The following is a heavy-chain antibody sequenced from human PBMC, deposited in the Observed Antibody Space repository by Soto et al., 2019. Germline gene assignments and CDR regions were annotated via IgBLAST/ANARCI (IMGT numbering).Heavy chain of an antibody. V-gene: IGHV1-18*01. CDR3: ARAGYGDYYFDY. Sequence: VKLVQSGAEVKKPGASVKVSCKASGYPFTSYGISWVPQSPGQGLEWMGWTSAYNGKTNYAQKLQGRVTMTTDTSTSTAYMELRSLRSDDTAVYYCARAGYGDYYFDYWGQGTLVTVSS. D-gene: IGHD4-17*01. CDR2: TSAYNGKT. CDR1: GYPFTSYG. J-gene: IGHJ4*02.